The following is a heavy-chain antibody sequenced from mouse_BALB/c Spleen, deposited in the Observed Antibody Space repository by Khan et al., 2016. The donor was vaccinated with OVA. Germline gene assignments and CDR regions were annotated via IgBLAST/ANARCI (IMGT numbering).Heavy chain of an antibody. D-gene: IGHD2-1*01. CDR1: GYTFTSYW. CDR3: GRGYFGNYEFVY. Sequence: QVQLKESGAELVKPGASVKLSCKTSGYTFTSYWIQWVKQKPGQGLGWIGQIFPGTGTTYYNENLKGKAKLTVDTSSSTAYIQLSSLTSEDSAVYCGGRGYFGNYEFVYWGQGTLVTVSP. J-gene: IGHJ3*01. CDR2: IFPGTGTT. V-gene: IGHV1S132*01.